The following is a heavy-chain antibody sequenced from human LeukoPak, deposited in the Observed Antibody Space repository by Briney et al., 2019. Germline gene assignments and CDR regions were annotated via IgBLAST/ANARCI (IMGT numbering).Heavy chain of an antibody. CDR3: ATQENSGWYHYFDY. V-gene: IGHV1-24*01. D-gene: IGHD6-19*01. CDR1: GYTLTELS. Sequence: ASVKVSCKVSGYTLTELSMHWVRQAPGKGLEWVGGFDPEDGETIYAQKFQGRVTMTEDTSTDTAYMELSSLRSEDTAVYYCATQENSGWYHYFDYWGQGTLVTVSS. CDR2: FDPEDGET. J-gene: IGHJ4*02.